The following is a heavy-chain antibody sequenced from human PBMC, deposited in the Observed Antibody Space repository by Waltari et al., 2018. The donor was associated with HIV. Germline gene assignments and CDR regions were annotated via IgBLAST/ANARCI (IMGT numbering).Heavy chain of an antibody. Sequence: QVHLQQWGAGLLKPSETLSLTCAVYGGSFSGYYWSWIRQPPGKGLEWIGEINHSGSTNYNPSLKSRVTISVDTSKNQFSLKLSSVTAADTAVYYCARGRGYYDSSPFDYWGQGTLVTVSS. D-gene: IGHD3-22*01. CDR1: GGSFSGYY. CDR2: INHSGST. J-gene: IGHJ4*02. V-gene: IGHV4-34*01. CDR3: ARGRGYYDSSPFDY.